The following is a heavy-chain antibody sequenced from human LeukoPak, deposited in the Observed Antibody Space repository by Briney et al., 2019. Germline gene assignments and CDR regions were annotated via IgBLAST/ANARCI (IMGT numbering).Heavy chain of an antibody. CDR1: GYTFTGYY. V-gene: IGHV1-2*02. CDR3: ARGYDYVWGSYRYTFDY. J-gene: IGHJ4*02. Sequence: ASVKVSCKASGYTFTGYYMHWVRQAPGQGLEWMGWINPNSGGTNYAQKFQGRVTMTRDTSISTAYMELSRLRSDDTAVYYCARGYDYVWGSYRYTFDYWGQGTLVTVSS. CDR2: INPNSGGT. D-gene: IGHD3-16*02.